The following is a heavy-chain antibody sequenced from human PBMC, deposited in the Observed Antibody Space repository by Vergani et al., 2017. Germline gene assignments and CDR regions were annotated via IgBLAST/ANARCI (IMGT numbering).Heavy chain of an antibody. CDR1: GYTFTSYG. V-gene: IGHV1-18*01. CDR3: ASREVIRRYYPDDALNF. J-gene: IGHJ3*01. Sequence: QVKLVQSGGEVKKPGASVKVSCKASGYTFTSYGISWVRQAPGERPEWMGWISTYNGNTTYAQTFQGRVTMTTDTTTSTTCMEFRRLISDDTTVFYCASREVIRRYYPDDALNFWGKGTMLTVSS. CDR2: ISTYNGNT. D-gene: IGHD3-10*01.